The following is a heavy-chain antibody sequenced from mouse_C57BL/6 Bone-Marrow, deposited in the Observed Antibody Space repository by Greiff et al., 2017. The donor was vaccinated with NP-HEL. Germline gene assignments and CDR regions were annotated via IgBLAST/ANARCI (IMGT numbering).Heavy chain of an antibody. V-gene: IGHV14-4*01. CDR1: GFNIKDDY. CDR3: TYDPAFAY. D-gene: IGHD2-3*01. CDR2: IDPENGDT. Sequence: EVQLQQSGAELVRPGASVKLSCTASGFNIKDDYMHWVKQRPEQGLEWIGWIDPENGDTEYASKFQGKATITADTSSNTAYLQLSSLTSEDTAVYYCTYDPAFAYWGQGTLVTVSA. J-gene: IGHJ3*01.